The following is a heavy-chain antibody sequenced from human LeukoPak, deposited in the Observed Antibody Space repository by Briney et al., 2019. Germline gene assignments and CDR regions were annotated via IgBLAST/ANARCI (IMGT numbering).Heavy chain of an antibody. CDR2: IRYDGSNK. D-gene: IGHD3-10*01. V-gene: IGHV3-30*02. Sequence: GGSLRLSCAASGFTFSSYGMHWARQAPGKGLEWVAFIRYDGSNKYYADSVKGRFTISRDNSKNTLYLQMNSLRAEDTAVYYCAKNAPFRFGELFLGYWGQGTLVTVSS. CDR1: GFTFSSYG. J-gene: IGHJ4*02. CDR3: AKNAPFRFGELFLGY.